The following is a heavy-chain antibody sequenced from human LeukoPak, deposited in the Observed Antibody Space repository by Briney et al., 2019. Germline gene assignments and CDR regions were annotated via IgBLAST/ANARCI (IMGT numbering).Heavy chain of an antibody. D-gene: IGHD1-14*01. J-gene: IGHJ4*02. CDR1: GFTFSDHY. V-gene: IGHV3-11*01. Sequence: GGSLRLSCAASGFTFSDHYMSWMRQAPGKGLEWLSHISISGETSYNADSVKGRFTISRDNGKSTLHLQLNSLRVEDMAVYYCARCGDSGNKVDYWGQGTLVTVSS. CDR2: ISISGETS. CDR3: ARCGDSGNKVDY.